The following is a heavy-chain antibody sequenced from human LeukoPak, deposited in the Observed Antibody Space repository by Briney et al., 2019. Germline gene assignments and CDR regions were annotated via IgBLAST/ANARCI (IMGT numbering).Heavy chain of an antibody. CDR2: INPNSGGT. CDR1: GYTFTGYY. D-gene: IGHD3-10*01. V-gene: IGHV1-2*02. J-gene: IGHJ4*02. Sequence: ASVKVSCKASGYTFTGYYMHWVRQAPGQGLEWMGWINPNSGGTNYAQKFQGRVTMTRDTSISTAYMELSGLRSDDTAVYYCAAAYGSGSSDFDYWGQGTLVTVSS. CDR3: AAAYGSGSSDFDY.